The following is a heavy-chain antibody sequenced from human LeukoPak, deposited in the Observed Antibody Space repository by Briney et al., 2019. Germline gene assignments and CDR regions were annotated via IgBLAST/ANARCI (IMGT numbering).Heavy chain of an antibody. V-gene: IGHV3-53*01. CDR1: GFTVSNNY. D-gene: IGHD5-12*01. CDR3: ARDSDSRYGPFAS. Sequence: PGGSLRLSCAASGFTVSNNYMSWVRQAPGKGLEWVSVIHSGGTTNYADSVQGRFTISRDNSKTTVYLHMNSLRAEDTAVYYCARDSDSRYGPFASWGQGTLVTVSS. CDR2: IHSGGTT. J-gene: IGHJ4*02.